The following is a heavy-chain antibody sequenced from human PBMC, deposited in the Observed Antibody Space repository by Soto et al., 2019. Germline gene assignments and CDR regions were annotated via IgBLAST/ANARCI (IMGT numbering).Heavy chain of an antibody. J-gene: IGHJ5*02. CDR2: IWYDGSNK. D-gene: IGHD3-10*01. CDR3: ARDIGYYYGSGSPNWFDP. Sequence: GGSLRLSCAASGFTFSSYGMHWVRQAPGNGLEGVAVIWYDGSNKNYADSVKGRFTISRDNSKNTLYLQMNSLRAEDTAVYYCARDIGYYYGSGSPNWFDPWGQGTLVTVSS. CDR1: GFTFSSYG. V-gene: IGHV3-33*01.